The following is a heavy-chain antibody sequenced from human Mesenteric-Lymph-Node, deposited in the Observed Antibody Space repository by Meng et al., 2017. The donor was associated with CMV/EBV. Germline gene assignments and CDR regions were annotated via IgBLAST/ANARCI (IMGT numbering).Heavy chain of an antibody. D-gene: IGHD4-23*01. CDR3: ARSTGRWSIPRDY. CDR1: GGFISSSSYY. J-gene: IGHJ4*02. Sequence: VSGGFISSSSYYWGWIRQPPGKGLEWIGSIYYSGSTYYNPSLKSRVTISVDTSKNQFSLKLSSVTAADTAVYYCARSTGRWSIPRDYWGQGTLVTVSS. V-gene: IGHV4-39*07. CDR2: IYYSGST.